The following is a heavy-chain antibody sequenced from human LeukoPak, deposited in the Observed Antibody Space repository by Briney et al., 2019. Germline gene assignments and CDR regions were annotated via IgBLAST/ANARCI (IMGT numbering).Heavy chain of an antibody. CDR2: IYTSGSN. Sequence: PPETLSLTCTVSGGSISRYYCSWIRQPAGKGLEWIGRIYTSGSNNYNPSLKSRVTISVDPSKNQFSLKLSSVTAADTAVYYCARHHGVVPAAINSLDWFDPWGQGPLVSVSS. CDR3: ARHHGVVPAAINSLDWFDP. V-gene: IGHV4-4*07. CDR1: GGSISRYY. D-gene: IGHD2-2*01. J-gene: IGHJ5*02.